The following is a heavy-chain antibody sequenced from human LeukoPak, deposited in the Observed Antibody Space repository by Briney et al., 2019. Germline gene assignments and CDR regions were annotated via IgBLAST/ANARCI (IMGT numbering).Heavy chain of an antibody. CDR1: GFTFSSYS. J-gene: IGHJ4*02. CDR2: ISGSGGTA. Sequence: GGSLRLSCAASGFTFSSYSMNWVRQAPGKGLEWVSAISGSGGTAYYAGSVKGRFTISRDNSKNTLYLQMNSLRAEDTAVYYCAKKGYYDGSGYYMYYFDHWGQGTLVTVSS. CDR3: AKKGYYDGSGYYMYYFDH. D-gene: IGHD3-22*01. V-gene: IGHV3-23*01.